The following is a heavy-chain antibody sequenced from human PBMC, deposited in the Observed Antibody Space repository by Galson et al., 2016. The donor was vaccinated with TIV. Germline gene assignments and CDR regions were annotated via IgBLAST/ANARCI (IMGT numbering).Heavy chain of an antibody. CDR2: VYYSGST. J-gene: IGHJ4*02. CDR1: GDSISSSRNFY. CDR3: GRHAATSDY. V-gene: IGHV4-39*01. D-gene: IGHD6-25*01. Sequence: SEPLSLTCTVSGDSISSSRNFYWGWIRQPPGKGLEWIGSVYYSGSTYYNPSLKSRVVVSVDTTKNQFSLKLNSVTATDTAVYFCGRHAATSDYWGQGTLVTVSS.